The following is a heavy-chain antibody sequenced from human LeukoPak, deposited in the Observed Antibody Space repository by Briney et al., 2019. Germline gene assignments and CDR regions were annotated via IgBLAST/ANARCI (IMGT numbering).Heavy chain of an antibody. CDR2: ISYDGSNK. CDR1: GFTFSSYG. J-gene: IGHJ4*02. CDR3: AKDRGEIAVAGLPDY. Sequence: PGGSLRLSCAASGFTFSSYGMHWVRQAPGKGLEWVAVISYDGSNKYYADSVKGRLTISRDNSKNTLYLQMNSLRAEDTAVYYCAKDRGEIAVAGLPDYWGQGTLVTVSS. V-gene: IGHV3-30*18. D-gene: IGHD6-19*01.